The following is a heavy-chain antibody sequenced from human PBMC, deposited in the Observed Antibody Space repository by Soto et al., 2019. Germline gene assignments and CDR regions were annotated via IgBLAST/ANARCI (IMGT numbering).Heavy chain of an antibody. J-gene: IGHJ5*02. D-gene: IGHD3-3*01. CDR2: ISGSGGST. Sequence: PGGSLRLSCAASGFTFNSYAMSWVRQAPGKGLEWVSAISGSGGSTYYADSVKGRFTISRDNSKNTLYLQMNSLRAEDTAVYYCAKVGTYDFWSGYATWGQGTLVTVSS. V-gene: IGHV3-23*01. CDR1: GFTFNSYA. CDR3: AKVGTYDFWSGYAT.